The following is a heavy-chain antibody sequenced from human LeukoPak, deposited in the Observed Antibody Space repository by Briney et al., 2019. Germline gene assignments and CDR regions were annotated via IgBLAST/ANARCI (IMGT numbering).Heavy chain of an antibody. CDR2: IYYSGST. Sequence: PSQTLSLTCTVSGGSISSGDYYWSWLRQPPGKGLEWIGYIYYSGSTYYNPSLKSRVTISVDTSKNQFSLKLSSVTAADTAVYYCARDRGIAVAEYFQHWGQGTLVTVSS. D-gene: IGHD6-19*01. CDR3: ARDRGIAVAEYFQH. J-gene: IGHJ1*01. CDR1: GGSISSGDYY. V-gene: IGHV4-30-4*01.